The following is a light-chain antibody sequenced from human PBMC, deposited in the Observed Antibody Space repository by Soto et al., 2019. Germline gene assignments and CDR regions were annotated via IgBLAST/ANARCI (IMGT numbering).Light chain of an antibody. CDR3: QQYNSFPT. V-gene: IGKV1-5*03. J-gene: IGKJ1*01. CDR2: KAS. CDR1: QSISSW. Sequence: DIQMTQSPSTLSASVGDRVTITCRASQSISSWLAWYQQKPGRAPKLLIYKASSLESGVRSRFSGSGSGTEFTLTIISLQPDDFATYYCQQYNSFPTLGQGTKVEIK.